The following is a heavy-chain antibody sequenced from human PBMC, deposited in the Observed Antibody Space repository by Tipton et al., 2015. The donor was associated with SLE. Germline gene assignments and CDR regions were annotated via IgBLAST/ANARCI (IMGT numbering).Heavy chain of an antibody. CDR3: ARVGASGSLNWFHP. Sequence: TLSLTCAVYGGSFSGYYWSWIRQPPGKGLEWIGEINHSGSTNYNPSLKSRVTISVDTSKNQFSLKVSSVIAADTAVYYCARVGASGSLNWFHPWGQGTLVTVSS. D-gene: IGHD1-26*01. J-gene: IGHJ5*02. CDR2: INHSGST. CDR1: GGSFSGYY. V-gene: IGHV4-34*01.